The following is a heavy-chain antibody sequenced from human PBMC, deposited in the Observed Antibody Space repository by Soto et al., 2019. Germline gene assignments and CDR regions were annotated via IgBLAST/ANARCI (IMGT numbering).Heavy chain of an antibody. J-gene: IGHJ6*02. D-gene: IGHD5-18*01. V-gene: IGHV1-69*13. Sequence: GASVKVSCKASGGTFSSYAISWVRQAPGQGLEWLGGIIPIFGTANYAQKFQGRVTITADESTSTAYMELSSLGPEDTAVYYCVKERYAQLWLEDYGMDVWGQGTTVTVSS. CDR3: VKERYAQLWLEDYGMDV. CDR2: IIPIFGTA. CDR1: GGTFSSYA.